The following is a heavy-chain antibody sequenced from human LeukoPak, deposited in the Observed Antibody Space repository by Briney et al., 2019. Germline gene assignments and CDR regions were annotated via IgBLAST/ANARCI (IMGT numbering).Heavy chain of an antibody. Sequence: GGSLRLSCAASGFTFSDYYMSWIRQAPGKGLEWVSYISSSGSTIYYADSVKGRFTISRDNAKNSLYLQMISLRVEDTAVYYCVRRAKTRGAFDIWGQGTMVTVSS. J-gene: IGHJ3*02. CDR1: GFTFSDYY. V-gene: IGHV3-11*04. CDR2: ISSSGSTI. CDR3: VRRAKTRGAFDI.